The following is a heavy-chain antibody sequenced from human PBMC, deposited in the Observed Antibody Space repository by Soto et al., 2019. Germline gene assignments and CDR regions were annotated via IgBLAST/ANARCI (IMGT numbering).Heavy chain of an antibody. CDR2: IATYNSNK. D-gene: IGHD3-10*01. J-gene: IGHJ5*02. V-gene: IGHV1-18*01. CDR1: GDTFTSFG. Sequence: GASVKVSCKTSGDTFTSFGLSWVRQAPGQGLEWMGWIATYNSNKNYAQKFQGRLTLTTDTSTSTGYMELKSLEYDDTAVYYCARVLRGVVNWFDPWGQGTLVTVSS. CDR3: ARVLRGVVNWFDP.